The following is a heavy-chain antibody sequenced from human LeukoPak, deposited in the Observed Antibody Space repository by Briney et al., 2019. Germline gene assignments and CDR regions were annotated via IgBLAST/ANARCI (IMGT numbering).Heavy chain of an antibody. Sequence: SETLSLTCTVSGGPINYYYWSWIRQPPGKGLEWMGYIYHSGSTYYNPSLKSRVTMSVDRSKNHFSLKLNSVTAADTAVYYCARGYGTFDFWGQGILVTVSS. CDR3: ARGYGTFDF. D-gene: IGHD5-18*01. V-gene: IGHV4-59*04. CDR1: GGPINYYY. J-gene: IGHJ4*02. CDR2: IYHSGST.